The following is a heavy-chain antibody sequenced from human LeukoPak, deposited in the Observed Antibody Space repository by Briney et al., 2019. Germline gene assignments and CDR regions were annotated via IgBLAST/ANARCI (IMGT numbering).Heavy chain of an antibody. V-gene: IGHV4-4*02. CDR3: ARVVVFGVVSSDYYYYYMDV. CDR2: IYSSGST. CDR1: GGSISSSNW. Sequence: SGTLSLTCAVSGGSISSSNWWSWVRQPPGKGLEWIGRIYSSGSTNYNPSLKSRVTMSVDTSKNQFSLKLSSVTAADTAVYYCARVVVFGVVSSDYYYYYMDVWGKGTTVTVSS. J-gene: IGHJ6*03. D-gene: IGHD3-3*01.